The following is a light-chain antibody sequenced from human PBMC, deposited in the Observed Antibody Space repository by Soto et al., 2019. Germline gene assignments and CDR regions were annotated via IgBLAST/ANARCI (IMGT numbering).Light chain of an antibody. Sequence: DIVLTQSPGTLSLSPGERATLSCRASQSVSIKYLAWYQQKPGQAPRVLIYGASIRATGIPERFSGGGSGTAFTLTITRLEPEDFAVYYCQQYGSSLFTFSLRTKVDIK. CDR3: QQYGSSLFT. CDR1: QSVSIKY. J-gene: IGKJ3*01. CDR2: GAS. V-gene: IGKV3-20*01.